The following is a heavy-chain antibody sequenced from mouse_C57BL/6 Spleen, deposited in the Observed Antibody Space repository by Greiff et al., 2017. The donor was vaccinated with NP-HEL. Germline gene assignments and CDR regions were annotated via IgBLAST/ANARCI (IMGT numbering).Heavy chain of an antibody. V-gene: IGHV1-55*01. CDR3: ARGARQLRFYFDY. D-gene: IGHD3-2*02. Sequence: QVQLQQPGAELVKPGASVKMSCKASGYTFTSYWITWVKQRPGQGLEWIGDIYPGSGSTNYNENFQSKATLTVDTSSSTAYMQLSSLTAEDSAVYDCARGARQLRFYFDYWGQGTTLTVSS. J-gene: IGHJ2*01. CDR1: GYTFTSYW. CDR2: IYPGSGST.